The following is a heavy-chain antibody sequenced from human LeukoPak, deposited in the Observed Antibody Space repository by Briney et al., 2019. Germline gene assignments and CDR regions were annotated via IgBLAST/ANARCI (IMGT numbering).Heavy chain of an antibody. CDR3: ARTPAAAYYFDY. D-gene: IGHD2-2*01. V-gene: IGHV1-2*02. J-gene: IGHJ4*02. CDR2: INPNSGGT. Sequence: ASVKVSCKASGYTFTGYYMHWVRQAPGQGLEWMGWINPNSGGTNYAQKFQGRVTMTRDTSISTAYMELSRLRSDDTAVYYCARTPAAAYYFDYWGQGTLVTVSS. CDR1: GYTFTGYY.